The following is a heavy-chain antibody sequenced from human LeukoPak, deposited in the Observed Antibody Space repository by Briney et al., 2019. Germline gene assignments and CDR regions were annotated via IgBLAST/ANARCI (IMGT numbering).Heavy chain of an antibody. CDR3: AKFITMVRGVPYYFDY. CDR1: GFTFSSYA. D-gene: IGHD3-10*01. CDR2: ISGSGGST. V-gene: IGHV3-23*01. Sequence: GGSLRLSCAASGFTFSSYAMSWVRQAPGKGLEWVSAISGSGGSTYYADSVKGRFTISRDNSKNTLYLQMNSLRAEDTAVYYCAKFITMVRGVPYYFDYWGQGTLVTVSS. J-gene: IGHJ4*02.